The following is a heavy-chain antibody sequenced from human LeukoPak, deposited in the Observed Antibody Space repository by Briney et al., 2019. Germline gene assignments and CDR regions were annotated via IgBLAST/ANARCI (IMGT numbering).Heavy chain of an antibody. CDR3: AGHARGSYLVH. CDR2: INSLSPRAI. V-gene: IGHV3-11*01. D-gene: IGHD6-6*01. Sequence: GGSLRLSCAASGFTFSDYYMSWIRQAPGKGLEWVSLINSLSPRAISYGDSVKGRYTTSRDDATNSLFLQMNSLKVEDTAIYYCAGHARGSYLVHWGQGILVTVST. J-gene: IGHJ4*02. CDR1: GFTFSDYY.